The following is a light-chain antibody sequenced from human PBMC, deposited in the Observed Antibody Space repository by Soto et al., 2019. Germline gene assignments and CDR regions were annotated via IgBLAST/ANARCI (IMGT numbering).Light chain of an antibody. Sequence: QSVLTQTPSASGSPGQSVTISCTGTSSDVGAYDYVSWYQQHPANAPKLMIYEINKRPSGVPDRFSGSKSGNTASLTVSGLQAEDEADYYCSSFAGSNYFPHVLGTATKRTVL. J-gene: IGLJ1*01. V-gene: IGLV2-8*01. CDR1: SSDVGAYDY. CDR3: SSFAGSNYFPHV. CDR2: EIN.